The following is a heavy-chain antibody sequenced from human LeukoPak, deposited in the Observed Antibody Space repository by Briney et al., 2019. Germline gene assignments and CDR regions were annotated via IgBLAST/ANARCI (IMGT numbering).Heavy chain of an antibody. J-gene: IGHJ5*02. CDR3: ARSPKGYSSGRGWFDP. Sequence: SETLSLTCAVYGGSFSGYYWSWIRQPPGKGLEWIGEINHSGSTNYNPSLKSRVTISIDTSKNQFSLKLSSVTAADTAVYYCARSPKGYSSGRGWFDPWGQGTLVTVSS. D-gene: IGHD3-10*01. CDR2: INHSGST. CDR1: GGSFSGYY. V-gene: IGHV4-34*01.